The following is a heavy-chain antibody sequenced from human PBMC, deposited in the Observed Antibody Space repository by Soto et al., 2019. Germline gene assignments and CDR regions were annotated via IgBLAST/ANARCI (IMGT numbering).Heavy chain of an antibody. D-gene: IGHD3-22*01. V-gene: IGHV1-58*02. CDR3: AAVPPHVYDGSGYYIFDY. J-gene: IGHJ4*02. CDR1: GFTFTTSA. Sequence: QMQLVQSGPEVKKPGPSVKVSCKASGFTFTTSAIQWVRQARGQRLEWIGWIVVGRGNTNYAQKFQERVTITRDMSKSTAYIELSSQRSEDTAVYYWAAVPPHVYDGSGYYIFDYWGQGTLVTVSS. CDR2: IVVGRGNT.